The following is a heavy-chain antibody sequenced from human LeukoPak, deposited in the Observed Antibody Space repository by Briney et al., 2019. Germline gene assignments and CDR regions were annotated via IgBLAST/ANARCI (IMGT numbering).Heavy chain of an antibody. CDR1: GGSISSYY. Sequence: SETLSLTCTVSGGSISSYYWSWIRQPPGKGLEWIGNIYYSGSTNYNPSLKSRVTISVDTSKNQFSLKLSSVTAADTAVYYCAGASYDSSGVHWGQGTLVTVSP. J-gene: IGHJ4*02. D-gene: IGHD3-22*01. V-gene: IGHV4-59*01. CDR2: IYYSGST. CDR3: AGASYDSSGVH.